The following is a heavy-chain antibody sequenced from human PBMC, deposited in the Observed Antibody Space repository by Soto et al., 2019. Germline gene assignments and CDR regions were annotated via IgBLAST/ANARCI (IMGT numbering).Heavy chain of an antibody. V-gene: IGHV3-30*03. D-gene: IGHD4-17*01. J-gene: IGHJ4*02. Sequence: QVQLVESGGGVVQPGRSLRLSCAASGLPFSSYGMHWVRQAPGKGLECVAIIPHGGSYKYHVDSVKGRFTISRDNSKNTLYLQMDSLRPEDTAVYYCGALNYGGDDCWGQGTLVTVSS. CDR1: GLPFSSYG. CDR2: IPHGGSYK. CDR3: GALNYGGDDC.